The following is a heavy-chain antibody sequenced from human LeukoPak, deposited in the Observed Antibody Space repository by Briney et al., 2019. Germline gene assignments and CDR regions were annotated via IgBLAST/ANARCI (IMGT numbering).Heavy chain of an antibody. CDR1: GGSITSYY. J-gene: IGHJ4*02. CDR3: ARRLSGYFSTFDY. V-gene: IGHV4-59*08. Sequence: SETLSLTCTVPGGSITSYYWSWIRQPPGKGLEYIGYIYYSGSTNYSPSLKSRLTMSLDSSKNQFSLRLSSVTAADTAIYYCARRLSGYFSTFDYWGPGNMVTVSS. CDR2: IYYSGST. D-gene: IGHD3-22*01.